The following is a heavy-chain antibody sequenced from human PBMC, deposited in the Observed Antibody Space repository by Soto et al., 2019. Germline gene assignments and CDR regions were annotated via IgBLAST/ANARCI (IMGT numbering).Heavy chain of an antibody. D-gene: IGHD3-16*01. V-gene: IGHV5-10-1*01. CDR2: IDPSDSYT. J-gene: IGHJ4*02. CDR3: ARLMRTPRTFDY. CDR1: GYSFTSYW. Sequence: GESLKISCKGSGYSFTSYWISWVRQMPGKGLEWMGRIDPSDSYTNYSPSFQGHVTISADKSMSTAYLQWSSLKASDSAMYYCARLMRTPRTFDYWGQGTLVTVSS.